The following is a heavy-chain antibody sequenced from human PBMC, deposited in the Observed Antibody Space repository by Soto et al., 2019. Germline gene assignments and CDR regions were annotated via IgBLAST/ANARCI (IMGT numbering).Heavy chain of an antibody. V-gene: IGHV3-23*01. CDR1: GFPFSSYA. D-gene: IGHD5-18*01. J-gene: IGHJ6*02. CDR3: AKMTSDSYGRNYGMDV. CDR2: LSDSGVSP. Sequence: GGSLRLSCAGSGFPFSSYAMSWVRQAPEKGLEWVSALSDSGVSPYYADSVKGRFTISRDNSKNTLYLQMDSLRVEDTALYYCAKMTSDSYGRNYGMDVWGPGTTVTVSS.